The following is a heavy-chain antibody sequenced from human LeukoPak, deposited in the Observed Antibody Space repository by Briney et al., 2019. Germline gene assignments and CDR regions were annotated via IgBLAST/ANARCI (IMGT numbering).Heavy chain of an antibody. CDR2: ISFDGRTK. CDR1: KFTFSNYG. CDR3: AKEYDSGGYGAYFDY. V-gene: IGHV3-30*18. D-gene: IGHD3-10*01. Sequence: AGSLRLSCTASKFTFSNYGMQWVRQAPGKGLEWVAVISFDGRTKYYADSVKGRFTLSRDNSRNTLDLQMNSLGPEDTAVYYCAKEYDSGGYGAYFDYWGQGTLVTVSS. J-gene: IGHJ4*02.